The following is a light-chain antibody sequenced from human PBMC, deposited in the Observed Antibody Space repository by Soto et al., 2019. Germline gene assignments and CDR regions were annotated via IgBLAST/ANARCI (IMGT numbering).Light chain of an antibody. CDR3: QQYNGFWT. CDR1: QSISDL. Sequence: DIQMTQSPSTLSASVGDRVTITCRASQSISDLLAWYQQKPGKAPMLLIYEASNIKSGVPSRFSGSGSGTEYTLTLSSLQPDDIASYYCQQYNGFWTFGQGTKVEIK. J-gene: IGKJ1*01. CDR2: EAS. V-gene: IGKV1-5*03.